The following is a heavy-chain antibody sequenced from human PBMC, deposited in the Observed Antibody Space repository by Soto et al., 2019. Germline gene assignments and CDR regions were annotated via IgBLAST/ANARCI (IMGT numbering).Heavy chain of an antibody. D-gene: IGHD3-10*01. CDR1: GGSFSGYY. V-gene: IGHV4-34*01. CDR3: ARDGDARPSGAFDI. CDR2: INHSGST. J-gene: IGHJ3*02. Sequence: SETLSLTCAVYGGSFSGYYWSWIRQPPGKGLEWIGEINHSGSTNYNPSLKSRVTISVDTSKNQFSLKLSSVTAADTAVYYCARDGDARPSGAFDIWGQGTMVPVSS.